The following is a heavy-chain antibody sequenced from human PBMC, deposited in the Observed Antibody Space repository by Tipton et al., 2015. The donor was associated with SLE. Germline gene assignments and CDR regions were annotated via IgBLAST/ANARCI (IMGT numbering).Heavy chain of an antibody. D-gene: IGHD7-27*01. J-gene: IGHJ4*02. CDR3: ARGGFTWGTFDS. V-gene: IGHV4-39*07. Sequence: PGLVKPSETLSLTCTISGDSITNYSPFWGWLRQSPGKGLEWIGSVNYVGNTFYSPSLKSRLTMSLDTSKKQFSLKLNSVTAADTAVYFCARGGFTWGTFDSWGQGLLVTVSS. CDR1: GDSITNYSPF. CDR2: VNYVGNT.